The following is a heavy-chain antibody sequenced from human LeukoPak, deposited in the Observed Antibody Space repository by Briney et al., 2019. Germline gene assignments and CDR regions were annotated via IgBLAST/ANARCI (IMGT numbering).Heavy chain of an antibody. CDR1: GGSISSYY. CDR3: ARGPGELLNY. D-gene: IGHD1-26*01. V-gene: IGHV4-59*01. CDR2: IYYSGST. J-gene: IGHJ4*02. Sequence: SETLSLTCTVSGGSISSYYWSWIRQPPGKGLEWIGYIYYSGSTNYNPSLKSRVTISVDTSKNQFSLKLSSVTAADTAVYYCARGPGELLNYWGQGTLATVSS.